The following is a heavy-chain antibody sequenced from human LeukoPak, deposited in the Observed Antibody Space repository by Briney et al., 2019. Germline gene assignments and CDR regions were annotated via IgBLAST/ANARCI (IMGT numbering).Heavy chain of an antibody. CDR1: GGSISSSSYY. Sequence: PSETLSLTCTVSGGSISSSSYYWGWIRQPPGKGLEWIGSIYYSGSTYHNPSLKGRVTISVDTSKNQFSLKLSSVTAADTAVYYCASFFHSGSYYGDYWGQGTLVTVSS. CDR3: ASFFHSGSYYGDY. D-gene: IGHD1-26*01. CDR2: IYYSGST. J-gene: IGHJ4*02. V-gene: IGHV4-39*01.